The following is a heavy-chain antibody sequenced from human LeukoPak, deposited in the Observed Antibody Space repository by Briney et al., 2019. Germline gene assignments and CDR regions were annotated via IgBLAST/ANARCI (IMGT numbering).Heavy chain of an antibody. Sequence: GASVKVSCKASGGTFSSYAISWVRQAPGQGLEWMGGIIPIFGTANYAQKFQGRVTITTDESTSTAYMELSSLRSEDTAVYYCASGITIFGVVAPGYYYYYMDVWGKGTTVTVSS. CDR1: GGTFSSYA. D-gene: IGHD3-3*01. CDR3: ASGITIFGVVAPGYYYYYMDV. J-gene: IGHJ6*03. CDR2: IIPIFGTA. V-gene: IGHV1-69*05.